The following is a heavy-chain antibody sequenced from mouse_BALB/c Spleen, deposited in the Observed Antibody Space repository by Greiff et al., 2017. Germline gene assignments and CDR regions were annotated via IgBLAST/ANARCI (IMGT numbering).Heavy chain of an antibody. D-gene: IGHD2-10*02. CDR2: ISSGGST. Sequence: EVKLMESGGGLVKPGGSLKLSCAASGFTFSSYAMSWVRQTPEKRLEWVASISSGGSTYYPDSVKGRFTISRDNARNILYLQMSSLRSEDTAMYYCARGGGYGYYAMDYWGQGTSVTVSS. V-gene: IGHV5-6-5*01. J-gene: IGHJ4*01. CDR1: GFTFSSYA. CDR3: ARGGGYGYYAMDY.